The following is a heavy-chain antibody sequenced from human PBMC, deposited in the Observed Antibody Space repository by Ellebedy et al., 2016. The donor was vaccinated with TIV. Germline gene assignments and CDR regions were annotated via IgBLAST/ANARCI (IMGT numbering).Heavy chain of an antibody. V-gene: IGHV4-39*01. CDR1: GGSIDISTYY. CDR2: IYYSGTT. J-gene: IGHJ4*02. Sequence: MPSETLSLTCNVSGGSIDISTYYWAWIRQPPGKGLEWIGSIYYSGTTYYNPSLKSRVTISVDTSKNQFSLKLSSVTAADTAVYYCARQGHSSGWYVGEYYFDYWGQGTLLTVSS. D-gene: IGHD6-19*01. CDR3: ARQGHSSGWYVGEYYFDY.